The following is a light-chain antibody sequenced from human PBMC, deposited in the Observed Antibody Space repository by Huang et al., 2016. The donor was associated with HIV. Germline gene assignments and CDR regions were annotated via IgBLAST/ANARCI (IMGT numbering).Light chain of an antibody. CDR3: MQSLQTIT. CDR2: LGS. J-gene: IGKJ5*01. V-gene: IGKV2-28*01. Sequence: DIVMTQSPLSLSVTPGEPASISCRSSQSLLHSNGYNDLDWYLQRPGQSPQILIYLGSNRASGVPDRFSGSGSGTDFTLKISRVEAEDIGVYYCMQSLQTITFGQGTRLEIK. CDR1: QSLLHSNGYND.